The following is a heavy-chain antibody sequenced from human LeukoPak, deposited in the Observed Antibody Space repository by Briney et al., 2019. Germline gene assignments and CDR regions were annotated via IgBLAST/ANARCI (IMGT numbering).Heavy chain of an antibody. D-gene: IGHD6-19*01. CDR3: ARHFVGWEPGEGGWYVVYFDY. CDR1: GYTFTGYY. CDR2: INPNSGGT. Sequence: ASVKVSCKASGYTFTGYYMHWVRQAPGQGLEWMGWINPNSGGTNYAQKFQGRVTMTRDTSISTAYMELSRLRSDDTAVYYCARHFVGWEPGEGGWYVVYFDYWGQGTLVTVSS. J-gene: IGHJ4*02. V-gene: IGHV1-2*02.